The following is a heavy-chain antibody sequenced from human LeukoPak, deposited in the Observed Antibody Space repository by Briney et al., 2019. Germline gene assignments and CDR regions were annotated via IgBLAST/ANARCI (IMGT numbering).Heavy chain of an antibody. CDR3: ARGRGVGGYFDY. CDR2: IYYSGST. D-gene: IGHD3-10*01. V-gene: IGHV4-59*01. CDR1: GGSISSYY. J-gene: IGHJ4*02. Sequence: SETLSLTCTVSGGSISSYYWSWIRQPPGKGLEWIGYIYYSGSTNYNPSLKSRVTISVDTSKNQFSLKLSSVTAADTAVYYCARGRGVGGYFDYWGQGTLVTVSS.